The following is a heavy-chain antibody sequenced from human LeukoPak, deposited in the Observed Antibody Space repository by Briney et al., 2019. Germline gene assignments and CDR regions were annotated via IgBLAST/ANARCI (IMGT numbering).Heavy chain of an antibody. D-gene: IGHD3-10*01. J-gene: IGHJ4*02. CDR2: IYTSGST. V-gene: IGHV4-39*07. Sequence: PSETLSLTCTVSGGSISSSSYYWGWIRQPPGKGLEWIGRIYTSGSTNYNPSLKSRVTMSVDTSKNQFSLKLSSVTAADTAVYYXXXXXXXMVRGVSYYFDYWGQGTLVTVSS. CDR1: GGSISSSSYY. CDR3: XXXXXXMVRGVSYYFDY.